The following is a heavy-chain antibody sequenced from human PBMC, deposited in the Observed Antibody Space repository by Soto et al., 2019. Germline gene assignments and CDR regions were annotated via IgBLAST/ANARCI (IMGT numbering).Heavy chain of an antibody. Sequence: EVHLVEAGGGLVKPGESLTLSCAASGFTFGSFTLNWVRQAPGKGLEWVSSISSSSAYIYYAESVKGRFTISRDNARSTLYLQMNSLRLDDTAVYCGARDGLTFGGDWGQGTLGAVSS. CDR1: GFTFGSFT. J-gene: IGHJ4*02. CDR2: ISSSSAYI. D-gene: IGHD3-16*01. V-gene: IGHV3-21*06. CDR3: ARDGLTFGGD.